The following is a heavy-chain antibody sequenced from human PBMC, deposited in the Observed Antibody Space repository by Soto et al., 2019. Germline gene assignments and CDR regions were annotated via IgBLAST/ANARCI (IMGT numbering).Heavy chain of an antibody. J-gene: IGHJ4*02. Sequence: SETLSLTCSVSGGSISSGGYYWSWIRQHPGKGLECIGYIYYSGSTYYNPSLKSRVTISVDTSKNQFSLKLSSVTAADTAVYYCARGLPGYYDSSGYDYWGQGTLVTVSS. CDR3: ARGLPGYYDSSGYDY. CDR1: GGSISSGGYY. V-gene: IGHV4-31*03. CDR2: IYYSGST. D-gene: IGHD3-22*01.